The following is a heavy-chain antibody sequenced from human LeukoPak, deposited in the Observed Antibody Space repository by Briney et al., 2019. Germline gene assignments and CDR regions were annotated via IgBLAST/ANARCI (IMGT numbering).Heavy chain of an antibody. Sequence: GGSLRLSCAASGFTFSSYAMSWVRQAPGKGLEWVSLISDSGVYTYYADSVKGRFTISKDHSKNTVYLQMNSLRAEDTAIYYCAKDLKPAAGTGDGMDVWGQGTTVTVS. J-gene: IGHJ6*02. CDR3: AKDLKPAAGTGDGMDV. D-gene: IGHD6-13*01. CDR2: ISDSGVYT. V-gene: IGHV3-23*01. CDR1: GFTFSSYA.